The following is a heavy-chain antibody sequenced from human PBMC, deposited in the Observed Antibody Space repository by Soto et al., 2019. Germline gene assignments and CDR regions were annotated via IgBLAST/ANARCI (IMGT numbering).Heavy chain of an antibody. CDR2: MYQSGTT. Sequence: LSLTCTVSGFSISSGYYWGWVRQPPGKGLEWIGSMYQSGTTYYNPSLKSRVTISINTSKNQFSLKLTSVTAADTAVYYCARDWYRDGYKGGYFDYWGQGTLVTVSS. V-gene: IGHV4-38-2*02. CDR1: GFSISSGYY. D-gene: IGHD1-26*01. CDR3: ARDWYRDGYKGGYFDY. J-gene: IGHJ4*02.